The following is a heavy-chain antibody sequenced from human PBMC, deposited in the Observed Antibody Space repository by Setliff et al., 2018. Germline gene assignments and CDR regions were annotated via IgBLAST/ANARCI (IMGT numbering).Heavy chain of an antibody. CDR3: ARDAWGYDRFYHYYYMDV. J-gene: IGHJ6*03. D-gene: IGHD5-12*01. Sequence: ASVKVSCKASGYTFGAHYIHWVRQAPGQGFEWMGWINPNSGDTNYAQNFQGRVTMTRDTSISTAYMELSRLRSDDTAVYYCARDAWGYDRFYHYYYMDVWGKGTTVTVSS. V-gene: IGHV1-2*02. CDR1: GYTFGAHY. CDR2: INPNSGDT.